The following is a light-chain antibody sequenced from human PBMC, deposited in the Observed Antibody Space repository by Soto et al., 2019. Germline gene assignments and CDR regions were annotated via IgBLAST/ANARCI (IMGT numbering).Light chain of an antibody. CDR3: QQYGSSLFT. CDR2: GAS. V-gene: IGKV3-20*01. Sequence: EIVLTQSPGTLSLSPGERATLSCRASQSVSSSYLAWYQQKPGQAPRLLIYGASSRATGIPDRFSGSGSGTDFTLTISRLEPEDFAVYYCQQYGSSLFTFGPGIKGA. J-gene: IGKJ3*01. CDR1: QSVSSSY.